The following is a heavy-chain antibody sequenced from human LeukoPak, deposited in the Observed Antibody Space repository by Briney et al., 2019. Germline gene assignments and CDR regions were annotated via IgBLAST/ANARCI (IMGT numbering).Heavy chain of an antibody. CDR3: ARHGSGSYNNWFDP. J-gene: IGHJ5*02. CDR1: GGSISNNY. Sequence: SETLSLICTVSGGSISNNYWTWIRQPPRKGLEWIGYISYNGNTNYNPSLKSRVTISLDTSKNQFSLTLSSVTAADTAVYYCARHGSGSYNNWFDPWGQGTLVTVSS. CDR2: ISYNGNT. D-gene: IGHD3-10*01. V-gene: IGHV4-59*08.